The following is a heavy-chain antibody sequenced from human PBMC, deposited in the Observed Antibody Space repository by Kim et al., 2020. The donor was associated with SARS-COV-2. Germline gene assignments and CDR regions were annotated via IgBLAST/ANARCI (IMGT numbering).Heavy chain of an antibody. J-gene: IGHJ6*02. CDR2: IWNAGSNE. CDR3: ARIYGGLAV. V-gene: IGHV3-33*01. D-gene: IGHD3-16*01. Sequence: GGSLRLSCAASGFTFSDSGMHWVRQGPGKGLEWVAVIWNAGSNEKYADSVKGRFTISRDNSKNTLYLQMNSLRAEDTAVYYCARIYGGLAVWGQGITATV. CDR1: GFTFSDSG.